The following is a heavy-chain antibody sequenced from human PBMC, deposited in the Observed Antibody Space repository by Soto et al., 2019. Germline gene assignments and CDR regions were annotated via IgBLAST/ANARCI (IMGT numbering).Heavy chain of an antibody. CDR3: ARGRHAFDI. CDR2: MNPNSGNT. CDR1: GFTFTSDD. V-gene: IGHV1-8*01. Sequence: QVQLVQSGAEVKKPGASVKVSCKASGFTFTSDDINWVRQATGQGLEWMGWMNPNSGNTGYAQKFQGRVTMTRNTSIRTAYMELSSLSPEDTAVYYCARGRHAFDIWGQGTMVTVSS. J-gene: IGHJ3*02.